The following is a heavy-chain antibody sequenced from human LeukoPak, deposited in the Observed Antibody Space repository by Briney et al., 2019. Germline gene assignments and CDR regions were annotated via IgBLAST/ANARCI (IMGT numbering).Heavy chain of an antibody. Sequence: GSLRLSCAASGFTVSSNYMSWVRQAPGKGLEWVSVIYSGGSTYYADSVKGRFTISRDNSKNTLYLQMNSLRAEDTAVYYCARSLLGWVFDYWGQGTLVTVSS. J-gene: IGHJ4*02. CDR1: GFTVSSNY. D-gene: IGHD6-19*01. CDR3: ARSLLGWVFDY. V-gene: IGHV3-66*02. CDR2: IYSGGST.